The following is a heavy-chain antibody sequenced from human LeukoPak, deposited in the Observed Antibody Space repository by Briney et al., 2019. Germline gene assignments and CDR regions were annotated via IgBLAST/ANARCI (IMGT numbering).Heavy chain of an antibody. V-gene: IGHV3-74*01. J-gene: IGHJ6*03. Sequence: GGSLRLSCAASGFTFSSYWMHWVRQAPGKGLVWVSRINSDGSITNYGDSVKGRFTISRDNAKNTLYLQMNSLRAEDTAVYYCARAYYGSGRKPMDVWGKGTTVTVSS. CDR1: GFTFSSYW. CDR3: ARAYYGSGRKPMDV. CDR2: INSDGSIT. D-gene: IGHD3-10*01.